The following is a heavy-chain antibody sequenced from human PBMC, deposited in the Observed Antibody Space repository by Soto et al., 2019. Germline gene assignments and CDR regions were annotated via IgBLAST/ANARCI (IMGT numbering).Heavy chain of an antibody. V-gene: IGHV3-30*03. Sequence: QVQLVESGGGVVQPGRSLRLSCAASGFTFSSYAMHWVRQAPGKGLEWVALISYDGSNKYYADSVKGRFTISRDNPKNTVYMEMNSLRTEDTAVYYCARVEAVAVTWWYFDLWGRGTLVTVSS. CDR3: ARVEAVAVTWWYFDL. CDR2: ISYDGSNK. D-gene: IGHD6-19*01. J-gene: IGHJ2*01. CDR1: GFTFSSYA.